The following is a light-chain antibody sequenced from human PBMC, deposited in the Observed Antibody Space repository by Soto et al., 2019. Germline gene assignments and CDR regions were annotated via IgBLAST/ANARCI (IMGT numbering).Light chain of an antibody. CDR1: QGISNH. CDR2: DAS. CDR3: LQHTNFPLT. J-gene: IGKJ5*01. V-gene: IGKV1-17*03. Sequence: DIQMTHSPSAMSASVGDGVAITFRASQGISNHLVWFQQRPGKVPKRLIYDASSLQTGVPSRFSGSGSGTDFTLTISSLQPEDFATYYCLQHTNFPLTFGQGTRLE.